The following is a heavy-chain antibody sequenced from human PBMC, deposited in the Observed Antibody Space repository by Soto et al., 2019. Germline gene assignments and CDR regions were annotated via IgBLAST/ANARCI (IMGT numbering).Heavy chain of an antibody. CDR1: GCSISSGGYY. V-gene: IGHV4-31*03. Sequence: TLSLTCPVSGCSISSGGYYWSWIRQHPGKGLEWIGYIYYSGSTYYNPSLKSRVTIPVDTSKNQSSLKLSSVTAADTAVYYCARDRHYDFWSGPALYGMDVWGQGTTVTVSS. CDR2: IYYSGST. D-gene: IGHD3-3*01. J-gene: IGHJ6*02. CDR3: ARDRHYDFWSGPALYGMDV.